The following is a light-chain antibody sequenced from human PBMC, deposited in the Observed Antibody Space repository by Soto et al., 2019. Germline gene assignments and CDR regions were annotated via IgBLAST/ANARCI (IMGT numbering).Light chain of an antibody. J-gene: IGLJ1*01. V-gene: IGLV2-14*01. CDR3: SSFTSSSTYV. CDR1: SSDVGACNC. Sequence: QSALTQPASVSGSPGQSITISCTGTSSDVGACNCVSWYQQHPAKAPKLMIYEVNDRPSGVSNRFSGSKSGNTASLTISGLQAEDEADYYCSSFTSSSTYVFGTGT. CDR2: EVN.